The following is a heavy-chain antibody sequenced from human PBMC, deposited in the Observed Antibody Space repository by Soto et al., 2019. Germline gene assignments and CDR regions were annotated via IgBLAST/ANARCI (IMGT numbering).Heavy chain of an antibody. CDR2: IYYSGST. V-gene: IGHV4-59*01. CDR3: ARAEDVVVVNDYYYYLDV. CDR1: GGSISSYY. D-gene: IGHD2-15*01. Sequence: QVQLQESGPGLVKPSETLSLTCTVSGGSISSYYWSWIRQPPGKGLEWIGYIYYSGSTNYNPSLKSRVTISVGTSKSQFSLKLSSVTAADTAVYYCARAEDVVVVNDYYYYLDVWGKGTTVTVSS. J-gene: IGHJ6*03.